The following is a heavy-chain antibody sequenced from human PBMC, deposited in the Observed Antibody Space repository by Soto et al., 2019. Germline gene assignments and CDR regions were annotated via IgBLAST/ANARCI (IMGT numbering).Heavy chain of an antibody. CDR3: ARSRSSLGPHFDY. Sequence: QITLKESGPTLVKPTQTLTLTCSFSGFSLTASGMGVGWIRQPPGKALAWLALIYWDDDERYSPSLKSRLTLTMDTSTTPVVLTMTNMAPMDTATYYCARSRSSLGPHFDYWGQGTLLTVSS. J-gene: IGHJ4*02. D-gene: IGHD5-18*01. CDR1: GFSLTASGMG. CDR2: IYWDDDE. V-gene: IGHV2-5*02.